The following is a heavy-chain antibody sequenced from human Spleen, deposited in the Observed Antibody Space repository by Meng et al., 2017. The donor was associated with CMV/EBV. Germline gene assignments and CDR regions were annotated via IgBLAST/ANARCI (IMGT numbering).Heavy chain of an antibody. CDR1: GFPVSTSGVG. V-gene: IGHV2-5*02. Sequence: GFPVSTSGVGVGWISQPPGKALEWLAGSYWDDEKRYSPSLKSRLTITKDTPKNQVVLTMTNMDPGDTATDYCERSSAEMATVKFDYWGQGTLVTVSS. CDR2: SYWDDEK. CDR3: ERSSAEMATVKFDY. J-gene: IGHJ4*02. D-gene: IGHD5-24*01.